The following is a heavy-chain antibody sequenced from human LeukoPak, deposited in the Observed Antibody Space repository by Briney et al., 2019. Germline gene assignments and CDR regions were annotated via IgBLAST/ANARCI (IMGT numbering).Heavy chain of an antibody. CDR3: ARDGIGWQLVWENNWFDP. Sequence: ASVKVSCKASGYTFTGYYMHWVRQAPGQGLERMGWINPNSGGTNYAQKFQGRVTMTRDTSISTAYMELSRLRSDDTAVYYCARDGIGWQLVWENNWFDPWGQGTLVTVSS. J-gene: IGHJ5*02. CDR2: INPNSGGT. D-gene: IGHD6-6*01. CDR1: GYTFTGYY. V-gene: IGHV1-2*02.